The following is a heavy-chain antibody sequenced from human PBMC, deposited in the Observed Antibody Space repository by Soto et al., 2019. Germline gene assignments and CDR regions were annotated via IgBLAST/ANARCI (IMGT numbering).Heavy chain of an antibody. J-gene: IGHJ6*02. CDR2: VNWDGDTT. D-gene: IGHD4-17*01. Sequence: LRLSCAASGFTFDDFAMCWVRQVPGKGLEWISLVNWDGDTTFYADSVKGRFIISRDNSKNSVYLQMNSLRSDDSAIYYCAKGATVTTHYQYYGMDVWGRGTTVTVSS. CDR3: AKGATVTTHYQYYGMDV. V-gene: IGHV3-43D*04. CDR1: GFTFDDFA.